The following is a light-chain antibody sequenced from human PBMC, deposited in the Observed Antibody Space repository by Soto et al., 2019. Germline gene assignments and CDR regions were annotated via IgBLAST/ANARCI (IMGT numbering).Light chain of an antibody. CDR3: LKHNSYPLT. J-gene: IGKJ5*01. CDR1: QGISNY. Sequence: DIQITRYQSAMSSSVGDIVTSTFRASQGISNYLAWFQQNPGKVPKRLIYAASSLQSGVPSRFSGSGSGTEFTLTISSLQPEDFATYYCLKHNSYPLTFGQGPRREIK. V-gene: IGKV1-17*03. CDR2: AAS.